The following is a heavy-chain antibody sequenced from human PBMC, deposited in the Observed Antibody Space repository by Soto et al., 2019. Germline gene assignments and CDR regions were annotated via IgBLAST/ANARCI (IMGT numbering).Heavy chain of an antibody. CDR1: GGSISSSNW. V-gene: IGHV4-4*02. J-gene: IGHJ3*02. Sequence: SETLSLTCAVSGGSISSSNWWSWVRQPPGKGLEWIGYIYYSGSTNYNPSLKSRVTISVDTSKNQFSLKLSSVTAADTAVYYCARLYGLDAFDIWGQGTMVTVSS. D-gene: IGHD3-16*02. CDR2: IYYSGST. CDR3: ARLYGLDAFDI.